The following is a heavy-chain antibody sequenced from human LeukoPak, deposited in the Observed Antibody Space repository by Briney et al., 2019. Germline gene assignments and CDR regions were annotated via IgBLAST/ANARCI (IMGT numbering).Heavy chain of an antibody. CDR3: AKSTHLAPFD. CDR1: GFTFSTYS. V-gene: IGHV3-23*01. Sequence: GGSLRLSCAASGFTFSTYSMSWVRQAPGKGLEWVSAISPSGGTTYYADSVKGRFTISRDNSKNTLYLQMNSLRAEDTAVYYCAKSTHLAPFDWGQGTLVTVSS. D-gene: IGHD3-16*01. CDR2: ISPSGGTT. J-gene: IGHJ4*02.